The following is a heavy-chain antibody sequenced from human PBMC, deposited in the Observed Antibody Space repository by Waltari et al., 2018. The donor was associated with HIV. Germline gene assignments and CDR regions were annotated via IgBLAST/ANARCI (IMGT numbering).Heavy chain of an antibody. Sequence: QVQLVESGGGGVQPGRSLRRSCAASGLPFSRDEMHWVRQAPGKGLEWVAAMSYDGSYKYYADFVKGRFTISRDNSKNTLYVQMNSLRAEDTAVYYCARVNPDTAITGGWFDPWGQGTLVTVSA. CDR3: ARVNPDTAITGGWFDP. CDR1: GLPFSRDE. D-gene: IGHD5-18*01. J-gene: IGHJ5*02. V-gene: IGHV3-30*03. CDR2: MSYDGSYK.